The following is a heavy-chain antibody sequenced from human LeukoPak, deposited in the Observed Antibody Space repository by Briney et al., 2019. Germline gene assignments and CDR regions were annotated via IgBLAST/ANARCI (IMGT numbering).Heavy chain of an antibody. CDR2: ISSSGSTI. J-gene: IGHJ4*02. D-gene: IGHD3-22*01. Sequence: GGSLRLSCAAPGFTFSSYEMNWVRQAPGKGLEWVSYISSSGSTIYYADSVKGRFTISRDNAKNSLYLQMNSLRAEDTAVYYCARGSHSSGYYYYFDYWGQGTLVTVSS. CDR3: ARGSHSSGYYYYFDY. CDR1: GFTFSSYE. V-gene: IGHV3-48*03.